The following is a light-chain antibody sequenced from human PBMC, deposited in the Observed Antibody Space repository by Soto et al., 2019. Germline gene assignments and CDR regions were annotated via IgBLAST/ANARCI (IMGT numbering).Light chain of an antibody. CDR3: SSYTNINTRACV. V-gene: IGLV2-14*01. CDR2: GVY. Sequence: QSALTQPASVSGSPGQSITISCTGTDSDVGGYNYVSWYQQHPGKAPKLMIYGVYNRPSGVSNRFSGSKSGNTASLTISGLQAEDEAEYYCSSYTNINTRACVFGTGTKLTVL. CDR1: DSDVGGYNY. J-gene: IGLJ1*01.